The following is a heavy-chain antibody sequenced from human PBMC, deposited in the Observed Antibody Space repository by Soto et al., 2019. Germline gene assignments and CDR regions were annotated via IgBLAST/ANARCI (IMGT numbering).Heavy chain of an antibody. CDR3: ARDRGYCSGGSCSSDWFDP. J-gene: IGHJ5*02. Sequence: QVQLVQSGAEVKKPGASVKVSCKASGYTFTSYAITWVRQAPGQGLEWMGWINTYNGNTNYVQKLQGRVTMTTDTSTSTAYIELRSLRSDDTAVYYCARDRGYCSGGSCSSDWFDPWGQGTLVTVSS. CDR2: INTYNGNT. D-gene: IGHD2-15*01. CDR1: GYTFTSYA. V-gene: IGHV1-18*01.